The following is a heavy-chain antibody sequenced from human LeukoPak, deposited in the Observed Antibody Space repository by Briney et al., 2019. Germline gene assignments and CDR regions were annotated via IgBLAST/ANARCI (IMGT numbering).Heavy chain of an antibody. D-gene: IGHD3-22*01. J-gene: IGHJ2*01. CDR3: VRGEYYYDSSGRGFDL. CDR2: ISYDGSNK. CDR1: GFTFSSYA. Sequence: PERSLRLSCAASGFTFSSYAMHWVRQAPGKGLEWVALISYDGSNKYYADSVKGRLTISRDNSKNTLYLQMNSRRAEDTAVYYCVRGEYYYDSSGRGFDLWGRGTLVTVSS. V-gene: IGHV3-30-3*01.